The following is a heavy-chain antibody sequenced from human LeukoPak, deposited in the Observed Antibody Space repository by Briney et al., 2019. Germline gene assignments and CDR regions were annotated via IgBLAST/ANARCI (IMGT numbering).Heavy chain of an antibody. Sequence: SETLSLTCTVSGGSISSYYWSWIRQPPGKGLEWIGDIYYSGSTNYNPSLKSRVTISVDTSKNQFSLKLSSVTAADTAVYYCARARGNNYYGSGSYYDYWGQGTLVTVSS. CDR1: GGSISSYY. CDR3: ARARGNNYYGSGSYYDY. V-gene: IGHV4-59*01. CDR2: IYYSGST. D-gene: IGHD3-10*01. J-gene: IGHJ4*02.